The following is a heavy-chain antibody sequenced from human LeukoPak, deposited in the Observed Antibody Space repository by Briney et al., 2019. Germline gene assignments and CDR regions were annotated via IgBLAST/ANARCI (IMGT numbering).Heavy chain of an antibody. D-gene: IGHD2-21*02. CDR1: GFTFSSYG. CDR3: AKLPWGDHDLFDY. Sequence: GGSLRLSCAASGFTFSSYGMHWVRQAPGKGLEWVAAISYDGSNKYYADSVKGRFTISRDNSKNTLYLQMNSLRAEDTAVYYCAKLPWGDHDLFDYWGQGTLVTVSS. V-gene: IGHV3-30*18. J-gene: IGHJ4*02. CDR2: ISYDGSNK.